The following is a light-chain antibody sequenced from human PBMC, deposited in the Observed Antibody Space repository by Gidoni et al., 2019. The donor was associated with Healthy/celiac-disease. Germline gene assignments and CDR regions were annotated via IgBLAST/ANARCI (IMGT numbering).Light chain of an antibody. V-gene: IGKV4-1*01. CDR2: WAS. Sequence: DIVMTQSPDSLAVSLGERATINCKSSQSVLYSSNNKNYFAWYQQKPGQPPKLLIYWASTRESGVPDRFSGSGPGTDFTLTISSLQAEDVAVYYCQQYYNTPLTFXGXTKVEIK. CDR1: QSVLYSSNNKNY. CDR3: QQYYNTPLT. J-gene: IGKJ4*01.